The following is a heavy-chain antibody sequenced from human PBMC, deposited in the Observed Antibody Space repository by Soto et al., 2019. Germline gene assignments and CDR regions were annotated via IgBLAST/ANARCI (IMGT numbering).Heavy chain of an antibody. CDR3: AREAYKRGATNPFFDY. V-gene: IGHV4-4*02. J-gene: IGHJ4*02. D-gene: IGHD1-26*01. CDR2: IYPSGIT. CDR1: GGSISRSNW. Sequence: SETLSLTCAVSGGSISRSNWWTWVRLPPGKGLEWIGEIYPSGITNYSPSLKSRVTMSVDKSKNQFSLKLNSVTAADTAMYYCAREAYKRGATNPFFDYWGQGTLVTVSS.